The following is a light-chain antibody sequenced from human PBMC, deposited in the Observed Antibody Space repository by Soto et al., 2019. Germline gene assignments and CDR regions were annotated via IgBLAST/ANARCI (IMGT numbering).Light chain of an antibody. CDR2: AAS. Sequence: DIQMTQSPSSLSASVGDRVTITCRASQTISTYLNWYQQKPGKAPTLLIYAASSLQSGGPSRFSGSGAGADVTLTSSRLQPEDCATYYCQQSRGTPYTFGQGTKLDIK. V-gene: IGKV1-39*01. J-gene: IGKJ2*01. CDR1: QTISTY. CDR3: QQSRGTPYT.